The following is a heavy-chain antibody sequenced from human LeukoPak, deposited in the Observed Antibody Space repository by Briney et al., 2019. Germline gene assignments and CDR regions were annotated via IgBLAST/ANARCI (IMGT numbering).Heavy chain of an antibody. D-gene: IGHD2-15*01. CDR3: ASRSSVAASGPG. Sequence: GGSLRLSCAASGFTFSSYAMSWVRQAPGKGLEWVANINQDGSEKYYVDSVKGRFTISRDNAKNSLYLQMSSLRAEDTALYYCASRSSVAASGPGWGQGTLDTVSS. V-gene: IGHV3-7*03. CDR1: GFTFSSYA. J-gene: IGHJ4*02. CDR2: INQDGSEK.